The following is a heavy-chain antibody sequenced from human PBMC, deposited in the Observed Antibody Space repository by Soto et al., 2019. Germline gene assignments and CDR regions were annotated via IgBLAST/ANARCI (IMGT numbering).Heavy chain of an antibody. J-gene: IGHJ4*02. Sequence: EVQLLESGGGLVQPGGSLRLSCAASGSTFSGYAMSWVRQAPGKGLEWVSAISSSGGSTYHADSVKGRFTISRDNSKNTLNLQMNSLRAEDTAVYYCAKGGRTSGWFDWGQGTLVTVSS. V-gene: IGHV3-23*01. D-gene: IGHD2-2*01. CDR2: ISSSGGST. CDR3: AKGGRTSGWFD. CDR1: GSTFSGYA.